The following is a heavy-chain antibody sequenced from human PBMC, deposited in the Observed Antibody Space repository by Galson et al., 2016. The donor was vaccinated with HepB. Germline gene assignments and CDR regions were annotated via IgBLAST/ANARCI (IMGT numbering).Heavy chain of an antibody. V-gene: IGHV3-33*07. CDR2: IWYEGSRT. J-gene: IGHJ5*02. CDR1: GSTFSNYG. Sequence: SLRLSCAASGSTFSNYGMYWVRQAPGKGLEWVANIWYEGSRTYYADSVKVRFTISRDNSKCPVFLQMNSLRGEDTAVYYCARGNYDSPGYFFDNWFDPWGQGTLVTVSS. D-gene: IGHD3-22*01. CDR3: ARGNYDSPGYFFDNWFDP.